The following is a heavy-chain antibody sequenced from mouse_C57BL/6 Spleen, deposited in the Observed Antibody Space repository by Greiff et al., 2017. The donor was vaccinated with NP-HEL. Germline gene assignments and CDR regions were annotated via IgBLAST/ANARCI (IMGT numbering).Heavy chain of an antibody. CDR2: IHPNSGST. V-gene: IGHV1-64*01. Sequence: QVHVKQPGAELVKPGASVKLSCKASGYTFTSYWMHWVKQRPGPGLEWIGMIHPNSGSTNYNEKFKSKATLTVDKSSSTAYMQLSSLTSEDSAVYYCARALLPNYYAMDYWGQGTSVTVSS. D-gene: IGHD2-1*01. J-gene: IGHJ4*01. CDR1: GYTFTSYW. CDR3: ARALLPNYYAMDY.